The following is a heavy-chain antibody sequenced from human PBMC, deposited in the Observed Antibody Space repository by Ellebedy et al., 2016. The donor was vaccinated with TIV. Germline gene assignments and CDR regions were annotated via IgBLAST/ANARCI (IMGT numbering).Heavy chain of an antibody. CDR3: AKEGENDSGYYFDY. J-gene: IGHJ4*02. CDR1: GFTFSSYA. Sequence: GGSLRLXXAASGFTFSSYAMSWVRQAPGKGLEWVSAISGSGGSTYYADSVKGRFTISRDNSKNTLYLQMNSLRAEDTAVYYCAKEGENDSGYYFDYWGQGTLVTVSS. D-gene: IGHD1-26*01. CDR2: ISGSGGST. V-gene: IGHV3-23*01.